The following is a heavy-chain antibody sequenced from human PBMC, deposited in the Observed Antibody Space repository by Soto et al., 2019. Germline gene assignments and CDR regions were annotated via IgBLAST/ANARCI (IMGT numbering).Heavy chain of an antibody. V-gene: IGHV1-18*01. CDR3: AKNGQPPYYYYGLDV. Sequence: ASVKVSCKASGYTFTSYGIGWVRQAPGQGLEWMGWISAYNGNTNYTQKFQDRVSMTIDTSTGTAYMELRSLTSDDTAIYYCAKNGQPPYYYYGLDVWGQGTKVTVSS. CDR1: GYTFTSYG. J-gene: IGHJ6*02. CDR2: ISAYNGNT. D-gene: IGHD2-8*01.